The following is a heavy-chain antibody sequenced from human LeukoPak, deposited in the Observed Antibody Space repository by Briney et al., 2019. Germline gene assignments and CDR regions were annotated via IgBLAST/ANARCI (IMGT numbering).Heavy chain of an antibody. Sequence: GGSLRLSCTASGFTFGDYAMSWVRQAPGKGMEWVGFIRSKAYGGTTEYAASAKGRFTISRDDSKSIAYLQMNSLKTEDTAVYYCTRDRERYSDSSGYYNYWGQGTPVTVSS. CDR2: IRSKAYGGTT. J-gene: IGHJ4*02. CDR1: GFTFGDYA. D-gene: IGHD3-22*01. V-gene: IGHV3-49*04. CDR3: TRDRERYSDSSGYYNY.